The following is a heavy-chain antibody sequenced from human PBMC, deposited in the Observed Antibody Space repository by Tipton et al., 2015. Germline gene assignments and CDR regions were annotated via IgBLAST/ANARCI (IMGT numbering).Heavy chain of an antibody. Sequence: RSLRLSCAASGFTFSSYGMHWVRQAPGKGLEWVAFIWYDESNAHYEDSVKGRFTISRDNSKNTLYLQMNSLRGEDTAVYYCAKGLAAAGAGAYSVDSWGQGTLVTVSS. V-gene: IGHV3-33*06. D-gene: IGHD6-13*01. CDR3: AKGLAAAGAGAYSVDS. CDR2: IWYDESNA. CDR1: GFTFSSYG. J-gene: IGHJ4*02.